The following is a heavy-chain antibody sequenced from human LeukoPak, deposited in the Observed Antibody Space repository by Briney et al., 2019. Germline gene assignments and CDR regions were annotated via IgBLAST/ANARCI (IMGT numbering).Heavy chain of an antibody. CDR3: ARDVRHKYCSSASCYRGWFDP. CDR2: IILMFGTA. V-gene: IGHV1-69*01. D-gene: IGHD2-2*01. J-gene: IGHJ5*02. CDR1: GGTFSSYA. Sequence: GASVKVSCKASGGTFSSYAISWVRQAPGQGLEWMGGIILMFGTAIYAQKFQGRVTITADESTNTAYMELSSLRSEDTAVYYCARDVRHKYCSSASCYRGWFDPWGQGTLVTVSS.